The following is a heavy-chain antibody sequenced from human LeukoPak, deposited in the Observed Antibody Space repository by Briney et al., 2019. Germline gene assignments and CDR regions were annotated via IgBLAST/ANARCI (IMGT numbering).Heavy chain of an antibody. CDR2: ISYDGSNK. D-gene: IGHD1-26*01. J-gene: IGHJ4*02. CDR1: GFTFSSYA. V-gene: IGHV3-30*04. CDR3: ARDLSGSYSFY. Sequence: PGGSLRLSCAASGFTFSSYAMHWVRQAPGKGLEWVAVISYDGSNKYYADSVKGRFTISRDNSKNTLYLQMNSLRADDTAVYYCARDLSGSYSFYWGQGTLVTVSS.